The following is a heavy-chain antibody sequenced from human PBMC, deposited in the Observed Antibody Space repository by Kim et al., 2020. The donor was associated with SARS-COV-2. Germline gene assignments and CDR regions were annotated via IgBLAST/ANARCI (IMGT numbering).Heavy chain of an antibody. CDR3: ARRETRYSSGWYYFDY. CDR2: IYYSGST. V-gene: IGHV4-39*01. J-gene: IGHJ4*01. Sequence: SETLSLTCTVSGGSISSSSYYWGWIRQPPGKGLEWIGSIYYSGSTYYNPSLKSRVTISVDTSKNQFSLKLSSVTAADTAVYYCARRETRYSSGWYYFDY. D-gene: IGHD6-19*01. CDR1: GGSISSSSYY.